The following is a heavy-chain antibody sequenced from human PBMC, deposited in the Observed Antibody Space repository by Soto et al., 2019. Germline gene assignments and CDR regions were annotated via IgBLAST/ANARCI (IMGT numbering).Heavy chain of an antibody. CDR2: MYNTGST. J-gene: IGHJ6*02. V-gene: IGHV4-59*01. CDR1: GGYISSYY. D-gene: IGHD2-21*02. CDR3: ARDLWGYCGADCYPLDV. Sequence: QVRLQESGPGLVKPSETLSLTCTVSGGYISSYYWSWIRQPPGKGLEWIGYMYNTGSTIYNPSLKSRVTISVDTSKNQFSLKLNSVTAADTAVYYCARDLWGYCGADCYPLDVWGQGTTVTVSS.